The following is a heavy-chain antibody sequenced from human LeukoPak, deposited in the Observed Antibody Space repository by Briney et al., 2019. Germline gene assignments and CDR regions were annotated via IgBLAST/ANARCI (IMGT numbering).Heavy chain of an antibody. D-gene: IGHD6-6*01. CDR1: GGSISSSSYY. J-gene: IGHJ4*02. CDR2: IYYSGST. Sequence: SETLSLTCTVSGGSISSSSYYWGWLRQPPGRGLEWIGSIYYSGSTYYNPSLKSRVTISVDTSKNQFSLKLSSVTAADTAVYYCARGRIAARRFDYWGQGTLVTVSS. V-gene: IGHV4-39*07. CDR3: ARGRIAARRFDY.